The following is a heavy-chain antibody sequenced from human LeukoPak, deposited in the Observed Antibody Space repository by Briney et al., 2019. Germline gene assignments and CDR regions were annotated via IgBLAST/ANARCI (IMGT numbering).Heavy chain of an antibody. V-gene: IGHV3-33*01. J-gene: IGHJ4*02. CDR2: IWYDGSNK. D-gene: IGHD3-22*01. CDR3: AREQVDSSGLYY. CDR1: GFTFSSYG. Sequence: GGSLRLSCAASGFTFSSYGMLWVRPAPGRGLEWVAVIWYDGSNKYYADSVKGRFTISRDNSKNPLYLQMNSLRAEDTAVYYCAREQVDSSGLYYWGQGTLVTVSS.